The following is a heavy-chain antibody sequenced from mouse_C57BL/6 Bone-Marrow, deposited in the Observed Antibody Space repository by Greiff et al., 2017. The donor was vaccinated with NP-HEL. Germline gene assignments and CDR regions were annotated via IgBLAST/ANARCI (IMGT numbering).Heavy chain of an antibody. Sequence: VQGVESGAELARPGASVKLSCKASGYTFTSYGISWVKQRTGQGLEWIGEIYPRSGNTYYNEKFKGKATLTADKSSSTAYMELRSLTSEDSAVYFCARKGLLRDYWGQGTTLTVSS. J-gene: IGHJ2*01. D-gene: IGHD1-1*01. CDR2: IYPRSGNT. CDR1: GYTFTSYG. CDR3: ARKGLLRDY. V-gene: IGHV1-81*01.